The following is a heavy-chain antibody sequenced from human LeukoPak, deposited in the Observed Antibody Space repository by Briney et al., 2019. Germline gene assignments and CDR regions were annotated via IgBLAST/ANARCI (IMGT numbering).Heavy chain of an antibody. V-gene: IGHV1-69*05. CDR3: ARDIYGSGSHTFDY. D-gene: IGHD3-10*01. CDR1: GGTFSSYA. CDR2: IIPIFGTA. J-gene: IGHJ4*02. Sequence: SVKVSCKASGGTFSSYAISWVRQAPGQGLEWMGGIIPIFGTANYAQKFQGRVTITTDESASTAYMELSSLRSEDTAVYYCARDIYGSGSHTFDYWGQGTLVTVSS.